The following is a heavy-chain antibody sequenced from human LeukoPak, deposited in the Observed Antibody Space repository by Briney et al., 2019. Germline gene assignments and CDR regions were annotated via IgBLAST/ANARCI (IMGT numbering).Heavy chain of an antibody. J-gene: IGHJ5*02. Sequence: PSETLSLTCTVSGGSISSGGYYWSWIRQHPGKGLEWIGYIYYSGSTYYNPSLKSRVTISVDTSKNQFSLKLSSVTAADTAVYYGARLSHDDGSGPWGQGTLVTVSS. CDR1: GGSISSGGYY. CDR2: IYYSGST. V-gene: IGHV4-31*03. CDR3: ARLSHDDGSGP. D-gene: IGHD3-10*01.